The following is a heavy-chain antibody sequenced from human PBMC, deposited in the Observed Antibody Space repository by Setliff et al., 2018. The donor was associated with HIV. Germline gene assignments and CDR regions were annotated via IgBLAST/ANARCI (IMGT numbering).Heavy chain of an antibody. CDR2: ITSSGESK. D-gene: IGHD2-15*01. CDR1: GFTSGFSFNSYT. J-gene: IGHJ6*03. Sequence: PGGSLRLSCAASGFTSGFSFNSYTLTWVRQDMGQERRLECVSSITSSGESKFYADSLRGRFTISRDNAKDSLYLQMNNLRAEDTAVYYCARDATRGGDMDVWGKGITVTVSS. CDR3: ARDATRGGDMDV. V-gene: IGHV3-21*01.